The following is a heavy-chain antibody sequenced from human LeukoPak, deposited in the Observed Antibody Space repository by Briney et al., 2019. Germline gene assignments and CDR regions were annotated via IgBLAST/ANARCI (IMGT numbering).Heavy chain of an antibody. J-gene: IGHJ6*03. Sequence: SETLSLTCTVSGGSINSYYRSWIRQPPGEGLEWIGYIYNSGSTSYNPSPKSRVTMSLDTSKNQLSLKLTSVTAEATAVYYCARWYCSSDTCYHMDVWGKGTTVTVSS. V-gene: IGHV4-59*01. CDR2: IYNSGST. CDR3: ARWYCSSDTCYHMDV. CDR1: GGSINSYY. D-gene: IGHD2-2*01.